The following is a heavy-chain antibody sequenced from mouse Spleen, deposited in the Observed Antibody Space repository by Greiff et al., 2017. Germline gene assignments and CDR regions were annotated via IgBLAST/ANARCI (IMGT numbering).Heavy chain of an antibody. V-gene: IGHV1-76*01. D-gene: IGHD2-1*01. J-gene: IGHJ2*01. Sequence: VQLQQSGAELVRPGASVKLSCKASGYTFTDYYINWVKQRPGQGLEWIARIYPGSGNTYYNEKFKGKATLTAEKSSSTAYMQLSSLTSEDSAVYFCARGYGNPYYFDYWGQGTTLTVSS. CDR2: IYPGSGNT. CDR1: GYTFTDYY. CDR3: ARGYGNPYYFDY.